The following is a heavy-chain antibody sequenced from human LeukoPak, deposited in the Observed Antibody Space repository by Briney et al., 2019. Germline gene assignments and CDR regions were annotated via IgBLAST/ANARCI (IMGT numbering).Heavy chain of an antibody. CDR2: IKSKTDGGTT. J-gene: IGHJ4*02. CDR1: GFTFSNAW. Sequence: GGSLRLSCAASGFTFSNAWMSWVRQAPGKGLEWVGRIKSKTDGGTTVYAAPVKGRITISRDDSKNTLYLQMNSLKTEDTAVYYSPTVSYYYDSSGYYVGYWGQGTLVTVSS. D-gene: IGHD3-22*01. CDR3: PTVSYYYDSSGYYVGY. V-gene: IGHV3-15*01.